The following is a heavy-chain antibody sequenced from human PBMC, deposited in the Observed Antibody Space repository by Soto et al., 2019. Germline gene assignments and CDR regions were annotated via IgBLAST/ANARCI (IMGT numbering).Heavy chain of an antibody. J-gene: IGHJ6*02. Sequence: PGGSLRLSCAASGFTFSSYGMHWVRQAPGKGLEWVAVISYDGSNKYYADSVKGRFTISRDNSKNTLYLQMNSLRAEDTAVYYCAKDLVIMVRGVISYYYYGMDVWGQGTTVTVSS. CDR1: GFTFSSYG. V-gene: IGHV3-30*18. D-gene: IGHD3-10*01. CDR2: ISYDGSNK. CDR3: AKDLVIMVRGVISYYYYGMDV.